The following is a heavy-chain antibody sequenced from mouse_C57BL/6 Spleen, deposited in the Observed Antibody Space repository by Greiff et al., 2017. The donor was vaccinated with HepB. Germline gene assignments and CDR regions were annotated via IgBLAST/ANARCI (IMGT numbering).Heavy chain of an antibody. CDR1: GYTFTDYY. V-gene: IGHV1-19*01. D-gene: IGHD4-1*01. J-gene: IGHJ1*01. CDR3: ARIWDWYFDV. Sequence: EVQLQQSGPVLVKPGASVKMSCKASGYTFTDYYMNWVKQSQGKSLEWMGVINPYNGGTSYKQKFKGKATLTVDKSTSAAYMELNSLTSEDSAVYYCARIWDWYFDVWGPGTTLTVSS. CDR2: INPYNGGT.